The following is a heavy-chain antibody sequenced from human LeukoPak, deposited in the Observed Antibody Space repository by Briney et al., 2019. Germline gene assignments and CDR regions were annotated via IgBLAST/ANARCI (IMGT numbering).Heavy chain of an antibody. J-gene: IGHJ4*02. Sequence: ASVKVSCKASGYTFTSYGISWVRQAPGQGLEWMGWINAYNGNTNYAQKLQGRVTMTTDTSTSTSYMELRSLRSDDTAVYYCARGISVVPAATFDYWGQGTLVTVSS. CDR1: GYTFTSYG. CDR2: INAYNGNT. V-gene: IGHV1-18*01. CDR3: ARGISVVPAATFDY. D-gene: IGHD2-2*01.